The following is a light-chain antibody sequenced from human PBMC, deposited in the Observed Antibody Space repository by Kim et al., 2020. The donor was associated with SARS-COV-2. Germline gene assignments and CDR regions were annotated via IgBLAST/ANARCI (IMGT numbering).Light chain of an antibody. CDR3: ASFRIGDTYV. Sequence: GQAITISGTGTTSDIGAYNFVSWYQQNPGEAPKLIIYDVSKRPSGLSNRFSGSKSANAASLTISGLRADDESVYYCASFRIGDTYVFGTGTQLTVL. V-gene: IGLV2-14*03. J-gene: IGLJ1*01. CDR2: DVS. CDR1: TSDIGAYNF.